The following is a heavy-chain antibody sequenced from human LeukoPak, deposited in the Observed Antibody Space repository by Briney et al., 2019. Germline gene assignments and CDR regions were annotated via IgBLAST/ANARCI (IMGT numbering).Heavy chain of an antibody. CDR3: ARNMVREDQNFDY. D-gene: IGHD3-10*01. V-gene: IGHV1-69*05. CDR1: GGTFSSYA. Sequence: ASVKVSCKASGGTFSSYAISWVRQAPGQGLEWMGRIIPIFGTANYAQKFQGRVTITTDESTSTAYMELSSLRSEDTAVYYCARNMVREDQNFDYWGQGTLVTVPS. J-gene: IGHJ4*02. CDR2: IIPIFGTA.